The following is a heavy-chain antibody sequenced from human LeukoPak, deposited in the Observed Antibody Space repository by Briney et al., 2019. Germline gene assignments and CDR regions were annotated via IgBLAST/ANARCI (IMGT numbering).Heavy chain of an antibody. CDR2: ICYDGSNK. J-gene: IGHJ4*02. Sequence: GGSLRLSCAASGFTFSSYGMHWVRQAPGKGLEGVAVICYDGSNKYYADSVKGRFTISRDNSKNTLYLQMNSLRAEDTAVYYRAKGARYCSGGSCYPLGYYFDYWGQGPLVTVSS. V-gene: IGHV3-33*06. D-gene: IGHD2-15*01. CDR3: AKGARYCSGGSCYPLGYYFDY. CDR1: GFTFSSYG.